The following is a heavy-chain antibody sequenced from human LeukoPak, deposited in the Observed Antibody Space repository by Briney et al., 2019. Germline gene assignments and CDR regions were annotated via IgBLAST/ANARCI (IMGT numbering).Heavy chain of an antibody. V-gene: IGHV4-34*01. J-gene: IGHJ4*02. Sequence: PSETLSLTCAVYGGSFSGYYWSWIRQPPGKGLEWIGEINHSGSTNYNPSLKSRVTISVDTSKNQFSLKLSSVTAADTAVYYCASSPPGYWGQGTLVTVSS. CDR1: GGSFSGYY. CDR2: INHSGST. CDR3: ASSPPGY. D-gene: IGHD3-10*01.